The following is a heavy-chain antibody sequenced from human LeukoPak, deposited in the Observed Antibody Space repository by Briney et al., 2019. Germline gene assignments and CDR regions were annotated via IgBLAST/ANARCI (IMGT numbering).Heavy chain of an antibody. J-gene: IGHJ5*02. V-gene: IGHV4-39*01. Sequence: PSETLSLNCTVSGGSISSGSYYWGWIRQPPGKGLEWIGSIYYSGSTYYNPSLKSRVTISADTSKNQFSLKLSSVTAADTAVYYCARTLHQRLVPNWFDPWGQGTLVTVSS. D-gene: IGHD6-13*01. CDR3: ARTLHQRLVPNWFDP. CDR1: GGSISSGSYY. CDR2: IYYSGST.